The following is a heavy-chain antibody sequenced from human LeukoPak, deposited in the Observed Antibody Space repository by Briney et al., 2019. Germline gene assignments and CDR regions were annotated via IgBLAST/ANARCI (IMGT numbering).Heavy chain of an antibody. CDR2: ISSAGSNK. V-gene: IGHV3-30*04. J-gene: IGHJ4*02. Sequence: GGALRLSCAASGFTCSSYAMHCVRQAPGKGREWGAVISSAGSNKYYADSVKGRFTISRDNSKNTLYLQMNSLRAEDTAVYYCARNRVKYSSSWSSFDYWGQGTLVTVSS. D-gene: IGHD6-13*01. CDR3: ARNRVKYSSSWSSFDY. CDR1: GFTCSSYA.